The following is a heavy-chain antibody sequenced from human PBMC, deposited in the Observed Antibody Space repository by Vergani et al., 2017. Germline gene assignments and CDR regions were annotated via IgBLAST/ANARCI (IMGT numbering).Heavy chain of an antibody. J-gene: IGHJ4*02. V-gene: IGHV1-69*12. CDR2: IIPIFGTT. CDR1: GGTFSSYA. CDR3: ARXENYYGSGSPPLDY. D-gene: IGHD3-10*01. Sequence: QVQLVQSGAEVKKPGSSVKVSCKASGGTFSSYAISWVRQAPGQGLEWMGGIIPIFGTTNYAQKLQGRVTITADESTSTAYMELSSLRSEDTALYYCARXENYYGSGSPPLDYWGQGTLVTVSS.